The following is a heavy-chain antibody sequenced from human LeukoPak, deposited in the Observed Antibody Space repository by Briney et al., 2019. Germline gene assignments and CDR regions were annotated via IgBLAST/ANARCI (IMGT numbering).Heavy chain of an antibody. CDR1: GFSFSLAW. D-gene: IGHD7-27*01. V-gene: IGHV3-15*05. CDR2: IKSKTDGETV. CDR3: TSDPLTRGRIDY. Sequence: GGSLRLSCAASGFSFSLAWMSWVRQAPGKGLEWLGRIKSKTDGETVDYAAPVKGRFSISRDDSKNTLYLQMNSLKTEDTAVYYCTSDPLTRGRIDYWGQGTLVTVSS. J-gene: IGHJ4*02.